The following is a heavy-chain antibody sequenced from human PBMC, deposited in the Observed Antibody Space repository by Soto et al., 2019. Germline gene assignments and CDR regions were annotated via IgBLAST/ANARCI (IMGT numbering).Heavy chain of an antibody. CDR1: GFTFSSYG. Sequence: GGSLRLSCAASGFTFSSYGMHWVRQAPGKGLEWVAVIWYDGSNKYYADSVKGRFTISRDNSKNTLYLQMNSLRAEDTAVYYCARDGEVTRRGYYFDYWGQGTLVTVSS. CDR3: ARDGEVTRRGYYFDY. J-gene: IGHJ4*02. D-gene: IGHD3-10*01. CDR2: IWYDGSNK. V-gene: IGHV3-33*01.